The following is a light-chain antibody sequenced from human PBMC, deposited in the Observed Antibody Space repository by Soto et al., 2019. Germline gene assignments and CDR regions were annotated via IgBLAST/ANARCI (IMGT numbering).Light chain of an antibody. CDR2: EGS. CDR1: ISDVGTYNL. Sequence: QSALTQPASVSGSPGQSITISCTGTISDVGTYNLVSWYQQHPGKAPKLMIYEGSKRPSGVSNRFSGSKSGNTASLTISGLQAEDEADYYCCSYAGSGSDVIFGGGTKLTVL. J-gene: IGLJ2*01. V-gene: IGLV2-23*01. CDR3: CSYAGSGSDVI.